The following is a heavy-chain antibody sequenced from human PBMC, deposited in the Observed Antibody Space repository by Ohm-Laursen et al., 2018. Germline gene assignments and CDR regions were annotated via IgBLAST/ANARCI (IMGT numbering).Heavy chain of an antibody. CDR2: ISYDGSNK. V-gene: IGHV3-30*18. J-gene: IGHJ4*02. CDR3: AKDSDFWSGYIDY. CDR1: GFTFSNYW. Sequence: SLRLSCAASGFTFSNYWMSWVRQAPGKGLEWVAVISYDGSNKYYADSVKGRFTISRDNSKNTLYLQMNSLRAEDTAVYYCAKDSDFWSGYIDYWGQGTLVTVSS. D-gene: IGHD3-3*01.